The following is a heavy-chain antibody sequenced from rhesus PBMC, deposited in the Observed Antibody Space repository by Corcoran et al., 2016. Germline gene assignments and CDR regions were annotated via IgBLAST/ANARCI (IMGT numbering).Heavy chain of an antibody. J-gene: IGHJ6*01. CDR3: ARSAAAGTGRCYYGLDS. CDR2: IYGNSAST. CDR1: GGSISGYYY. D-gene: IGHD6-25*01. Sequence: QVQLQQWGEGLVKPSETLSLTCAVYGGSISGYYYWSWIRQPPGKGLDWIGYIYGNSASTNYNPSLKIRVTISKYTSKNQFSLKLSSGTAADTAVYYCARSAAAGTGRCYYGLDSWGQGVVVTVSS. V-gene: IGHV4-73*01.